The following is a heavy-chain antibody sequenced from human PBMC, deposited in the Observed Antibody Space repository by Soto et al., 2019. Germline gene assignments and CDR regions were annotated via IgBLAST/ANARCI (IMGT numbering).Heavy chain of an antibody. V-gene: IGHV1-69*08. CDR3: ARDPSAGDSAGY. D-gene: IGHD2-21*01. CDR1: GGTFSSYT. Sequence: QVQLVQSGAEVKKPGSSVKVSCKASGGTFSSYTISWVRQAPGQGLEWMGRIIPILGIANYAQKFQGRVTITADKSPSTAYMALSSLRSEDTAVYYCARDPSAGDSAGYWGQGTLVTVSS. J-gene: IGHJ4*02. CDR2: IIPILGIA.